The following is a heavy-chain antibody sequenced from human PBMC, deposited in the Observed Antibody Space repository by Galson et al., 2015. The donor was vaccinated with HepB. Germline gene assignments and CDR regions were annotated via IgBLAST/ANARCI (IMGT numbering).Heavy chain of an antibody. CDR2: IYPDDSDT. CDR3: ATTAAAGIPFDQ. CDR1: EFSFTNYW. Sequence: QSGAEVKKHGESLKISCKGSEFSFTNYWIGWVRKMPGKSLEWMGIIYPDDSDTRYSPSFQGQVTISADKSISTAYLQWSSLKASDTAMYYCATTAAAGIPFDQWGQGPLVTVSS. D-gene: IGHD6-13*01. V-gene: IGHV5-51*01. J-gene: IGHJ4*02.